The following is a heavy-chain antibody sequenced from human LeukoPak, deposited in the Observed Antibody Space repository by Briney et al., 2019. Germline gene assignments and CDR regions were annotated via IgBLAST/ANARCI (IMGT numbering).Heavy chain of an antibody. V-gene: IGHV3-23*01. D-gene: IGHD5-18*01. CDR1: GFTFSNFA. CDR3: AKGDRGYSYGYDY. Sequence: GGSPRLSCAASGFTFSNFAMSWVRQAPGKGLEWVSVISASGGSTYYADSVKGRFTISRDNPKNTLYLQMNSLRAEDTAVYYCAKGDRGYSYGYDYWGQGTLVTVSS. J-gene: IGHJ4*02. CDR2: ISASGGST.